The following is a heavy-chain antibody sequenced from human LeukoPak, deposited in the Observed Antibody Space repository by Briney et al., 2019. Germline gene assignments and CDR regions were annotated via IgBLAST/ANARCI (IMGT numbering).Heavy chain of an antibody. CDR1: GGSISSYY. CDR3: AREHSSGYALDY. J-gene: IGHJ4*02. CDR2: IYYSGST. V-gene: IGHV4-59*01. D-gene: IGHD3-22*01. Sequence: SETLSLTCTVSGGSISSYYWSWIRQPPGKGLEWIGYIYYSGSTNYNPSLKSRVTISVDTSKSQFSLKLSSVTAADTAVYYCAREHSSGYALDYWGQGTLVTVSS.